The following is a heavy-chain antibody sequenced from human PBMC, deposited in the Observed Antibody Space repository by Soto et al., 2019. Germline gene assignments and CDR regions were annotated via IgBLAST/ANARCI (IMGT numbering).Heavy chain of an antibody. J-gene: IGHJ2*01. CDR2: IYYSGST. CDR3: AREEDWYFDL. V-gene: IGHV4-59*01. Sequence: QVQLQESGPGLVKPSETLSLTCTVSGGSISSYYWSWIRQPPGKGLEWIGYIYYSGSTNYNPSLKSRVTISVDTSKNQFSLKLSSVTAADTAMYYCAREEDWYFDLWGRGTLVTVSS. CDR1: GGSISSYY.